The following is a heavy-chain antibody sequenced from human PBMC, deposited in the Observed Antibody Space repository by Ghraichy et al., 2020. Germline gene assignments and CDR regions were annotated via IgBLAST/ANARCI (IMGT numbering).Heavy chain of an antibody. CDR1: GFTFSSYA. D-gene: IGHD3-9*01. Sequence: GGSLRLSCAASGFTFSSYAMSWVRQAPGKGLEWVSAISGSGGSTYYADSVKGRFTISRDNSKNTLYLQMNSLRAEDTAVYYCAKDAPLHVGYFDWLHYYYGMDVWGQGTTVTVSS. CDR2: ISGSGGST. CDR3: AKDAPLHVGYFDWLHYYYGMDV. J-gene: IGHJ6*02. V-gene: IGHV3-23*01.